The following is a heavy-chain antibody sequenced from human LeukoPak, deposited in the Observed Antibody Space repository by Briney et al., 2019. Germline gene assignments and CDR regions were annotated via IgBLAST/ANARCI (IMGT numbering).Heavy chain of an antibody. CDR1: GYTFTSYG. V-gene: IGHV1-18*01. CDR3: AREGRSWARGLHYYYYYMDV. CDR2: ISAYNGNT. D-gene: IGHD4-11*01. J-gene: IGHJ6*03. Sequence: GASVKVSCKASGYTFTSYGISWVRQAPGQGLEWMGWISAYNGNTNYAQKLQGRVTMTTDTSTSTAYMELRSLRSDDTAVYYCAREGRSWARGLHYYYYYMDVWGKGTTVTISS.